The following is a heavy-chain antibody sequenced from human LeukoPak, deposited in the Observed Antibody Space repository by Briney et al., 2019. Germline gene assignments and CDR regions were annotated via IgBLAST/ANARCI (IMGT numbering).Heavy chain of an antibody. V-gene: IGHV3-21*01. Sequence: KSGGSLRLSCAASGFTFSSYSMNWVRQAPGKGLEWVSSISSSSSYIYYADSVKGRFTISRDNAKNSLYLQMNSLRAEDTAVCYCAREPPDSSSWYRDPFDAFDIWGQGTMVTVSS. CDR2: ISSSSSYI. J-gene: IGHJ3*02. CDR1: GFTFSSYS. CDR3: AREPPDSSSWYRDPFDAFDI. D-gene: IGHD6-13*01.